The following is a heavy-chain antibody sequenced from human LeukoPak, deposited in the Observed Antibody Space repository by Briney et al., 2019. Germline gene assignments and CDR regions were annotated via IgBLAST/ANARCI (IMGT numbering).Heavy chain of an antibody. V-gene: IGHV3-7*01. CDR3: ARAYYSNYYYYYYMDV. Sequence: GGSLRLSCAASGFTFSSYWMSWVRQAPGKGLEWVANIKQDGSEKYYVDSVKGRFTISRDNAKNSLYLQMNSLRAEDTAVYYCARAYYSNYYYYYYMDVWGKGTTVTVSS. D-gene: IGHD4-11*01. J-gene: IGHJ6*03. CDR2: IKQDGSEK. CDR1: GFTFSSYW.